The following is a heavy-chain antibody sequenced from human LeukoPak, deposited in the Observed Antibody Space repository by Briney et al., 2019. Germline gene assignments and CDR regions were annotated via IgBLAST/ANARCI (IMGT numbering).Heavy chain of an antibody. CDR3: ARVTNYYYYMDV. Sequence: KPGGSLRLSCAASGFTFSSYSMNWVRQAPGKGLEWVSSISSSSSYIYYADSVKGRFTISRDNAKNSLYLQMNSLRAEDTAVYYCARVTNYYYYMDVWGKGTTVTVSS. CDR2: ISSSSSYI. CDR1: GFTFSSYS. V-gene: IGHV3-21*01. J-gene: IGHJ6*03. D-gene: IGHD1-14*01.